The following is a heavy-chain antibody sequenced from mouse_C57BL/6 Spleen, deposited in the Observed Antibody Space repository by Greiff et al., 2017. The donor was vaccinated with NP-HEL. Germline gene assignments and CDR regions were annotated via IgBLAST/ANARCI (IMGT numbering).Heavy chain of an antibody. Sequence: QVQLQQSGAELARPGASVKMSCKASGYTFTSYTMHWVKQRPGQGLEWIGYINPSSGYTTYNQKFKDKATLTADKSSSTAYMQLSSLTSEDSAVYYCARSRASYWYFDVWGTGTTVTVSS. J-gene: IGHJ1*03. D-gene: IGHD3-1*01. V-gene: IGHV1-4*01. CDR3: ARSRASYWYFDV. CDR1: GYTFTSYT. CDR2: INPSSGYT.